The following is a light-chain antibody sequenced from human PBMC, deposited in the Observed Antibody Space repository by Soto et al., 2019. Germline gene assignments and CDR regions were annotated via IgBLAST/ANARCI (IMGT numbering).Light chain of an antibody. V-gene: IGKV3-15*01. CDR1: QSVSNN. J-gene: IGKJ4*01. Sequence: EIVLTQSPGTLSLSPGERATLSCSSSQSVSNNYLAWYQQKPGQAPRLLIYGASTRATGIPARFSGSGSGTEFTLTINSLQSEDFAVYYCQQYSNWPLTFGGGTKVDI. CDR2: GAS. CDR3: QQYSNWPLT.